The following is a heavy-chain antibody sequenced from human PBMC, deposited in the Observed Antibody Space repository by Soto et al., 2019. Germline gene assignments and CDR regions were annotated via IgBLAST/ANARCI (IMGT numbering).Heavy chain of an antibody. CDR3: AGGGTYYDFWSGYYDY. J-gene: IGHJ4*02. D-gene: IGHD3-3*01. CDR1: GGTFSSYA. Sequence: QVQLVQSGAAVKKPGSSVKVSCKASGGTFSSYAISWVRQAPGQGLEWMGGIIPIFGTANYAQKFQGRVTIDADESTCTAYMELRSLRSEDTAVYYCAGGGTYYDFWSGYYDYWGQGTLVTVSS. CDR2: IIPIFGTA. V-gene: IGHV1-69*12.